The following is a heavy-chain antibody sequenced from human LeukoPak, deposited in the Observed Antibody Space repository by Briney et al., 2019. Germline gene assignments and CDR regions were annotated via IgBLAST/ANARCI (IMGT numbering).Heavy chain of an antibody. Sequence: EASVKVSCKASGYTFTSYDINWVRQATGQGLEWMGWMNPNSGNTGYAQKFQGRVTMTRNTSISTAYMELSSLRSEDTAVYYCARGLGLRFLEWLPQWNYYGMDVWGQGTTVTVSS. CDR2: MNPNSGNT. V-gene: IGHV1-8*01. D-gene: IGHD3-3*01. CDR1: GYTFTSYD. J-gene: IGHJ6*02. CDR3: ARGLGLRFLEWLPQWNYYGMDV.